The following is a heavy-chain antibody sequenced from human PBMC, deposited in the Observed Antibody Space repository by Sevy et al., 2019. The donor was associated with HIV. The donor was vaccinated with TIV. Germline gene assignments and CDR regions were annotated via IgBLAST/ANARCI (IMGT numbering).Heavy chain of an antibody. CDR1: GFTFSSYW. CDR3: ARDGSLYSNLYYYGMDV. Sequence: GGSLRLSCAASGFTFSSYWMSWVRQAPGKGLEWVANIKQDGSEKYYVDSVKGRFTISRDNAKNSLYLQMNSLRAEDTAVYYCARDGSLYSNLYYYGMDVWGQGTTVTVS. CDR2: IKQDGSEK. D-gene: IGHD4-4*01. V-gene: IGHV3-7*01. J-gene: IGHJ6*02.